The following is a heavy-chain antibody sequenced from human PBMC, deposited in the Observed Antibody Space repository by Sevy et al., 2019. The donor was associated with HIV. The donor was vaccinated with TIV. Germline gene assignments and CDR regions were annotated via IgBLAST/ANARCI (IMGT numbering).Heavy chain of an antibody. D-gene: IGHD2-2*01. CDR3: ARDNYCISGDGCYGYGLDV. CDR2: ISNSGNTV. V-gene: IGHV3-11*01. CDR1: GLTFSDYY. Sequence: GGSLRLSCSASGLTFSDYYMTWIRQAPGKELECISYISNSGNTVYYADSVKGRFTVSSDNAKKSLYLQLNSLRDEDTAVYYCARDNYCISGDGCYGYGLDVWGQGTTVTVSS. J-gene: IGHJ6*02.